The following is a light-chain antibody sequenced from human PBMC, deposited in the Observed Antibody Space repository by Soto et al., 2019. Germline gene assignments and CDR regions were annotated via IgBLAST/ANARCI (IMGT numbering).Light chain of an antibody. CDR1: QSISGY. CDR2: AAS. J-gene: IGKJ2*01. V-gene: IGKV1-39*01. Sequence: DIQMTQSPSSLSASVGDRATISCRASQSISGYLNWYQQKPGKAPKLLIYAASSLQSGVPSRFSGSGSGTDYTLTISSLQPEDFATYSCQQSYITPDTFGQGTKLEIK. CDR3: QQSYITPDT.